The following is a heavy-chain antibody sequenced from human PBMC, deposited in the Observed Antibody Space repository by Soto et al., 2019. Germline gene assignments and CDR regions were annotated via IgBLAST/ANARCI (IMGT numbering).Heavy chain of an antibody. J-gene: IGHJ4*01. CDR3: ARYSAASGTYYFDY. Sequence: PSETLSLTCAVSGDSIIGTHWWSWVRRPPGKGLEFIGETHHSRGTNYNPSLRSRVTMSLDKSKNQLSLILYSVTAADTGVYYCARYSAASGTYYFDYWGQGTLVTVPS. CDR2: THHSRGT. D-gene: IGHD6-13*01. V-gene: IGHV4-4*02. CDR1: GDSIIGTHW.